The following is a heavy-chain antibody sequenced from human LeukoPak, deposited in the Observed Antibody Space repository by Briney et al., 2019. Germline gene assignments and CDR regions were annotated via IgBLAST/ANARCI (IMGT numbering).Heavy chain of an antibody. CDR1: GGSISSYY. Sequence: SETLSVTCTVSGGSISSYYWSWIRQPPGKGLEWIGYIYYSGSTNYNPSLKSRVTISVDTSKNQFSLNPSSVTAPDTAVYYCARLGGYNFDYWGQGTLVTVSS. CDR2: IYYSGST. V-gene: IGHV4-59*08. D-gene: IGHD1-26*01. CDR3: ARLGGYNFDY. J-gene: IGHJ4*02.